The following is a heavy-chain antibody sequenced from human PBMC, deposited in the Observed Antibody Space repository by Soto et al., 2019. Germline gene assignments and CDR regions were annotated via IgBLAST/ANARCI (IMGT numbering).Heavy chain of an antibody. V-gene: IGHV4-34*01. CDR1: GGSFSGYY. J-gene: IGHJ4*02. CDR2: INHSGST. D-gene: IGHD3-22*01. Sequence: QVQLQQWGAGLLKPSETLSLTCAVYGGSFSGYYWSWIRQPPGKGLEWIGEINHSGSTNYNPSLKSRVTISVDTSKNQFSLKLSSVTAADTAVYYCARGTVTRTYYYDSSGYYYADYWGQGTLVTVSS. CDR3: ARGTVTRTYYYDSSGYYYADY.